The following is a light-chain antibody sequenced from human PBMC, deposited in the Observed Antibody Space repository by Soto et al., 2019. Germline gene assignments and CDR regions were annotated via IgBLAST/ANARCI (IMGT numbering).Light chain of an antibody. CDR3: QQRSNWPT. Sequence: LTQSPATLSLSPGNRATLSCRASESVDFHLAWYQQKPGQAPRLLIHDASVRATGTPARLSGSGSGTYFTLTISSLDPEYFALYYCQQRSNWPTFGQGTRVEIK. V-gene: IGKV3-11*01. CDR1: ESVDFH. CDR2: DAS. J-gene: IGKJ5*01.